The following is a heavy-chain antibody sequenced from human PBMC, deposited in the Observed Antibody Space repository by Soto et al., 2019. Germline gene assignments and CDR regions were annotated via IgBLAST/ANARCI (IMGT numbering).Heavy chain of an antibody. CDR1: GFSFSLYG. CDR2: IWYDGSNK. CDR3: ARSPYTTGYHYGTDV. Sequence: PGGSLRLSCAASGFSFSLYGMQWVRQAPGKGLERAAVIWYDGSNKYYADSVKGRFTISRDNSKNTLYLQMNSLRAEDTAVYYCARSPYTTGYHYGTDVWGQGTTVTHSS. D-gene: IGHD3-9*01. J-gene: IGHJ6*02. V-gene: IGHV3-33*01.